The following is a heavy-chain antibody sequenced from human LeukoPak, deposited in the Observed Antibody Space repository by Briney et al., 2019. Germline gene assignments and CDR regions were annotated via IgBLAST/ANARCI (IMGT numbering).Heavy chain of an antibody. J-gene: IGHJ4*02. CDR1: GGSISSGSYY. D-gene: IGHD3-3*01. CDR2: IYYSGST. Sequence: SETLSLTCTVSGGSISSGSYYWGWIRQPPGKGREWIGSIYYSGSTYYNPSLKSRLTVSLDTSKNQFSLELSSVTAADTAVYYCVRDKTFEVVNYFDYWGQGTLVTVSS. CDR3: VRDKTFEVVNYFDY. V-gene: IGHV4-39*07.